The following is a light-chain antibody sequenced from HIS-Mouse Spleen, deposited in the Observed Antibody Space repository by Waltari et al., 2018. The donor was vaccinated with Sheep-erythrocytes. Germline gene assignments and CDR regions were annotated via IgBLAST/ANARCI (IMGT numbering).Light chain of an antibody. CDR1: HLGARY. CDR3: QAWDSSTVV. CDR2: QDS. J-gene: IGLJ2*01. Sequence: SYELTQPPSVSVSPGQTASITGPGHHLGARYAFWSQQTPGQSPVLVIYQDSQRPSGIPERFSGSNSGNTATLTISGTQAMDEADYYCQAWDSSTVVFGGGTKLTVL. V-gene: IGLV3-1*01.